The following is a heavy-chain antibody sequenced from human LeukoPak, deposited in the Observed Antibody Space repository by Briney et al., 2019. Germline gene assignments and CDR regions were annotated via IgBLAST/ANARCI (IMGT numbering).Heavy chain of an antibody. J-gene: IGHJ3*02. D-gene: IGHD3-10*01. V-gene: IGHV1-69*06. Sequence: ASVKVSCKASGGTFSSYAISWVRQAPGQGLEWMGGIIPIFGTAIYAQKFQGRVTMTEDTSTDTAYMELSSLRSEDTAVYYCATHKGVSAFDIWGQGTMVTVSS. CDR2: IIPIFGTA. CDR3: ATHKGVSAFDI. CDR1: GGTFSSYA.